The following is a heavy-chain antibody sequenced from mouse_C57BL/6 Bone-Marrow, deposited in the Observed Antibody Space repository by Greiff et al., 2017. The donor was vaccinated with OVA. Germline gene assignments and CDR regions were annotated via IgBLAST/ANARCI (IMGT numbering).Heavy chain of an antibody. Sequence: EVHLVESGGDLVKPGGSLKLSCAASGFTFSSYGMSWVRQTPDKRLEWVAIISSGGSYTYYPDSVKGRFTISRYNAKNTLYLQMSSLKSEDTAMYYCARHYYGSSYYWGQGTTLTVSS. D-gene: IGHD1-1*01. J-gene: IGHJ2*01. CDR2: ISSGGSYT. CDR3: ARHYYGSSYY. V-gene: IGHV5-6*01. CDR1: GFTFSSYG.